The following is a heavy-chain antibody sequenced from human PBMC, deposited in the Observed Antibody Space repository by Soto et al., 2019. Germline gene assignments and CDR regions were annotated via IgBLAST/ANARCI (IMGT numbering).Heavy chain of an antibody. Sequence: QVQLVQSGAEVKKPGASVKVSCKVSGYTLSELSMHWVRQAPGKGLEWMGGFDREDDETIHAQKFQGRFTMTEDTSTDTAYMELSSLRSEDTAVYYCASEAGLRFESSSGHYNYWGQGTLVTVSS. V-gene: IGHV1-24*01. D-gene: IGHD3-3*01. CDR2: FDREDDET. CDR1: GYTLSELS. CDR3: ASEAGLRFESSSGHYNY. J-gene: IGHJ4*02.